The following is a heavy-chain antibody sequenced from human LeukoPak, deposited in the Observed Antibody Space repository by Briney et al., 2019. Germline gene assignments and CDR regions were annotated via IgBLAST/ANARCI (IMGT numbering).Heavy chain of an antibody. CDR3: ARDLRYYYDSSGYLDWFDP. J-gene: IGHJ5*02. Sequence: SETLSLTCTVSGGSISSYYWSWIRQPAGKGLEWIGRIYTSGSTNYNPSLKRRVTMSVDTSKNQFSLKLSSVTAADTAVYYCARDLRYYYDSSGYLDWFDPWGQGTLVTVSS. D-gene: IGHD3-22*01. CDR1: GGSISSYY. V-gene: IGHV4-4*07. CDR2: IYTSGST.